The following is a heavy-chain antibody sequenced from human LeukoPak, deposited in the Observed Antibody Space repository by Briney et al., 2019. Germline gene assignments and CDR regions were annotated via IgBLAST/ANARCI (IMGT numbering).Heavy chain of an antibody. CDR2: ISSSSSYI. J-gene: IGHJ6*02. CDR3: ARDGGMGDILTGYYKIPYYGMDV. D-gene: IGHD3-9*01. Sequence: GGSLRLSCAASGFTFSSYSMNWVRQAPGKGLEWVSSISSSSSYIYYADSVKGRFTISRDNAKNSLYLQMNSLRAEDTAVYYCARDGGMGDILTGYYKIPYYGMDVWGQGTTVTVSS. V-gene: IGHV3-21*01. CDR1: GFTFSSYS.